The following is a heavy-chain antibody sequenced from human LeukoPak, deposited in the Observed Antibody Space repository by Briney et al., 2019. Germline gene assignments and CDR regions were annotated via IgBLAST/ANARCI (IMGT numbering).Heavy chain of an antibody. V-gene: IGHV4-39*01. CDR2: FFYSGGT. CDR3: ASDRSGLSFCF. D-gene: IGHD3-22*01. CDR1: GGSISSSSYY. J-gene: IGHJ4*02. Sequence: SQALSLTCTVSGGSISSSSYYWGWIRQPPGEGLEWIGRFFYSGGTDYNSSLKSRVTISVDTSKNQFSLKLSSVTAADTAVYYCASDRSGLSFCFWGQGTLVTVPS.